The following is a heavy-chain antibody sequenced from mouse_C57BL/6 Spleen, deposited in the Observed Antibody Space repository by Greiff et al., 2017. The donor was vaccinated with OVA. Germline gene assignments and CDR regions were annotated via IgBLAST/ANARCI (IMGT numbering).Heavy chain of an antibody. J-gene: IGHJ3*01. V-gene: IGHV1-64*01. D-gene: IGHD1-1*01. CDR1: GYTFTSYW. Sequence: VQLQQPGAELVKPGASVKLSCKASGYTFTSYWMHWVKQRPGQGLEWIGMIHPNSGSTNYNEKFKSKATLTVDKSSSTAYMQLSSLTSEYSAVYYCARSGDYYGSSYPWFAYWGQGTLVTVSA. CDR3: ARSGDYYGSSYPWFAY. CDR2: IHPNSGST.